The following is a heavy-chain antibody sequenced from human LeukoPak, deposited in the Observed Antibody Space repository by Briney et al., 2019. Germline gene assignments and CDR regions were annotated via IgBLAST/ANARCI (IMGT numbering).Heavy chain of an antibody. Sequence: ASVKVSCKVSGYTLTELSMHWVRQAPGKGLEWMGGFDPEDGETIYAQKFQGRVTMTEDTSTDTAYMELSSLRSEDTAVYYCAIVKYYYDSSGYYYFDYWGQGTLVTVSS. CDR3: AIVKYYYDSSGYYYFDY. CDR1: GYTLTELS. D-gene: IGHD3-22*01. CDR2: FDPEDGET. V-gene: IGHV1-24*01. J-gene: IGHJ4*02.